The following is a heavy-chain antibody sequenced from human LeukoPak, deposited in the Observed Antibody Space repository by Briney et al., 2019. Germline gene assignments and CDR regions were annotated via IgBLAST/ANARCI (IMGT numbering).Heavy chain of an antibody. V-gene: IGHV1-69*13. CDR2: IIPIFGTA. J-gene: IGHJ5*02. Sequence: SVTVSCKASGGTFSSYAISWVRQAPGQGLEWMGGIIPIFGTANYAQKFQGRVTVTADESTSTAYMELSSLRSEDTAVYYCARAEGSSWYWFDPWGQGTLVTVSS. CDR1: GGTFSSYA. D-gene: IGHD6-13*01. CDR3: ARAEGSSWYWFDP.